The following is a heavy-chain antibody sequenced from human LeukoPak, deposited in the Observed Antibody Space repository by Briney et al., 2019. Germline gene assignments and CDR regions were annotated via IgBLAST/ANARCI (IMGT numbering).Heavy chain of an antibody. Sequence: SETLSLTCTVSGGSISSYYWSWIRQPPGKGLEWIGYIYYSGSTNYNPSLKSRVTISVDTSKNQFSLKLSSVTAADTAVYYCARAVFVWYSDYWGQGTLVTVSS. J-gene: IGHJ4*02. V-gene: IGHV4-59*01. CDR1: GGSISSYY. CDR2: IYYSGST. CDR3: ARAVFVWYSDY. D-gene: IGHD3-16*01.